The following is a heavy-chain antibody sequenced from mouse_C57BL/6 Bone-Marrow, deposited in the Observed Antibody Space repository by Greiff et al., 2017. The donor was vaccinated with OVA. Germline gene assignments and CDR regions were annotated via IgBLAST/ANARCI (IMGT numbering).Heavy chain of an antibody. J-gene: IGHJ3*01. Sequence: QVQLQQSGAELVRPGPSVKVSCKASGYAFTNYLIEWVKQRPGQGLEWIGVINPGSGGTNYNEKFKGKATLTADKSSSTAYMQLSSLTSEDSAVYFCARDGNYPFAYWGQGTLVTVSA. V-gene: IGHV1-54*01. CDR1: GYAFTNYL. D-gene: IGHD2-1*01. CDR2: INPGSGGT. CDR3: ARDGNYPFAY.